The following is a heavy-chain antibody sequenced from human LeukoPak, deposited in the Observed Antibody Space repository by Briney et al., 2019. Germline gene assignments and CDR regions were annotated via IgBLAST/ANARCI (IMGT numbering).Heavy chain of an antibody. J-gene: IGHJ6*02. V-gene: IGHV3-66*02. CDR3: ERGYCSSTSCYYDYYYGMDV. CDR1: GFTVSSNY. CDR2: IYAGGST. D-gene: IGHD2-2*01. Sequence: GGSLRLSCAASGFTVSSNYMSCVRQAPGKGLEWVSVIYAGGSTYYADSVKCRFTISRDNSKNTVYLQMNSLRAEDTAVYYCERGYCSSTSCYYDYYYGMDVWGQGTTVTVSS.